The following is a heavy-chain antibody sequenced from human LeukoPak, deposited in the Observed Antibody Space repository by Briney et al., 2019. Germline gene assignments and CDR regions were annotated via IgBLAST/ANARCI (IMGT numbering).Heavy chain of an antibody. V-gene: IGHV3-7*01. D-gene: IGHD3-10*01. J-gene: IGHJ5*02. CDR2: IKQDGSEK. Sequence: PGGSLRLSCAASGFTFSSYWMSWVRQAPGKGLEWVANIKQDGSEKYYVDSVKGRFTISRDNSKNTLYLQMNSLRAEDTAVYYCAKDLTYGSGSYYPNWFDPWGQGTLVTVSS. CDR3: AKDLTYGSGSYYPNWFDP. CDR1: GFTFSSYW.